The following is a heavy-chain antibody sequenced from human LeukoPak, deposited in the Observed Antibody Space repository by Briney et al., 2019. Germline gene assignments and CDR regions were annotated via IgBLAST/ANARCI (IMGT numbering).Heavy chain of an antibody. D-gene: IGHD5-18*01. V-gene: IGHV3-7*01. CDR2: IKEDGSEE. J-gene: IGHJ4*02. CDR1: GFTFRSYW. Sequence: GGSLRLSCAVSGFTFRSYWMSWVRQAPGKEPEWVANIKEDGSEEHYADSVKGRFSISRDNLKNSLYLQMNSLRAEDTAVYYCARDQDTCDYWGQGTLVTVSS. CDR3: ARDQDTCDY.